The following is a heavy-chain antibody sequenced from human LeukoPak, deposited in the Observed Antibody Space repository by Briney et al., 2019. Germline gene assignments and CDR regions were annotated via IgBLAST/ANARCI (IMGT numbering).Heavy chain of an antibody. CDR3: ASIGRSKEVRGNY. J-gene: IGHJ4*02. Sequence: PSETLSLTCTVSGGSISSSSYYWGWIRQPPGKGLEWIGSIYYSGSTYYNPSLKSRVTISVDTSKNQFSLKLSSVTAADTAVYYCASIGRSKEVRGNYWGQGTLVTVSS. D-gene: IGHD3-10*01. V-gene: IGHV4-39*07. CDR2: IYYSGST. CDR1: GGSISSSSYY.